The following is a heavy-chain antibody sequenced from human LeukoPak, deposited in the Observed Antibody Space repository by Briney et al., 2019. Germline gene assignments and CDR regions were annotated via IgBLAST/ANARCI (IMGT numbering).Heavy chain of an antibody. CDR3: ASFGSSGYWLDY. V-gene: IGHV3-74*01. J-gene: IGHJ4*02. Sequence: GGSLRLSCAASGFTFSNYWMHWVRQVPGKGLVWVSHINYDGTSTSYADSVKGRFTISRDNAKHTLYLQMNSLRAEDTAVYYCASFGSSGYWLDYWGQGILVTVSP. D-gene: IGHD3-22*01. CDR1: GFTFSNYW. CDR2: INYDGTST.